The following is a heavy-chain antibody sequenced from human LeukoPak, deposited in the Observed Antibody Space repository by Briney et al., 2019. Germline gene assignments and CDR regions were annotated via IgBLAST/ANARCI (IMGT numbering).Heavy chain of an antibody. D-gene: IGHD4-17*01. CDR2: IYYSGST. Sequence: RTSETLSLTCTVSGGSISSSSYYWGWIRQPPGKGLERIGSIYYSGSTYYNPSLKSRVTISVDTSKNQFSLKLSSVTAADTAVYYCARQAVTLLNYYYGMDVWGQGTAVTVSS. V-gene: IGHV4-39*01. CDR1: GGSISSSSYY. CDR3: ARQAVTLLNYYYGMDV. J-gene: IGHJ6*02.